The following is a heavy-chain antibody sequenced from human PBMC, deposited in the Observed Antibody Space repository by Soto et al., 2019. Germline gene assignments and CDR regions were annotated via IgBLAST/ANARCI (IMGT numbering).Heavy chain of an antibody. D-gene: IGHD5-12*01. CDR3: AKVRTHSRYDFDY. CDR1: VFTFGSYA. J-gene: IGHJ4*02. V-gene: IGHV3-23*01. Sequence: PGGSLRLSCASSVFTFGSYAMSCVRHSPGKWLEWVSAISGSGGSTYYADSVKGRFTISRDNSKNTLYLQMNSLRAEDTAVYYCAKVRTHSRYDFDYWGQGTPVTVSP. CDR2: ISGSGGST.